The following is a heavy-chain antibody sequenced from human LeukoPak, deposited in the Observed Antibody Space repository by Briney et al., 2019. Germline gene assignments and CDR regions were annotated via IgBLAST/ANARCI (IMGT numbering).Heavy chain of an antibody. Sequence: GGSLRLSCAASGFTFSNAWMSWVRQAPGKGLEWVGRIESKTDGGTTDYAAPVKGRFTISRDDSKNTLYLQMNSLKTEDTAVYYCTTGMHYYDSSGYPYYFDYWGQGTLVTVSS. D-gene: IGHD3-22*01. V-gene: IGHV3-15*04. CDR2: IESKTDGGTT. CDR1: GFTFSNAW. CDR3: TTGMHYYDSSGYPYYFDY. J-gene: IGHJ4*02.